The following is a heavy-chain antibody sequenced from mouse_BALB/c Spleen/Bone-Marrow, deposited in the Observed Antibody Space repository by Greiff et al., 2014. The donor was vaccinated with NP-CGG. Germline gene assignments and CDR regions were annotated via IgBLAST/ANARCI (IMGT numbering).Heavy chain of an antibody. J-gene: IGHJ4*01. D-gene: IGHD2-2*01. Sequence: EVQGVESGGGLVKPGGSLKLSCAASGFPFSSYAMSWVRQSPGKRLGGVAEISSGGCYSYYPDTVTGRFTISRDNAKNTLYLEMSSLRSEDTAMYYCAREGYDGQMDYWGQGTSVTVSS. CDR2: ISSGGCYS. CDR3: AREGYDGQMDY. CDR1: GFPFSSYA. V-gene: IGHV5-9-4*01.